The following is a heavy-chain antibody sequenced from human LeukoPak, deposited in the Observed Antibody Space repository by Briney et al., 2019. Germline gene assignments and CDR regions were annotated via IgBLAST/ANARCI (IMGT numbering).Heavy chain of an antibody. CDR1: GGSFSGYY. Sequence: SETLSLTCAVYGGSFSGYYWSWIRQPPGKGLEWIGEINHSGSTNYNPSLKSRVTISVDTPKNQFSLKLNSVTAADTAVYYCARVKSISWGQGTLVTVSS. V-gene: IGHV4-34*01. J-gene: IGHJ4*02. CDR3: ARVKSIS. CDR2: INHSGST. D-gene: IGHD2-21*01.